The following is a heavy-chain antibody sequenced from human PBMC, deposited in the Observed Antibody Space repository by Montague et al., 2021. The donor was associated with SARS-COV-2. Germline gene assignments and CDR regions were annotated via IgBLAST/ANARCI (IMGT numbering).Heavy chain of an antibody. V-gene: IGHV4-59*08. CDR3: ARLGGSGSYLAFDY. Sequence: SETLSLTCTVSNGSISGRYWTWIRQSPGRGLEWLAYIHYRGTTDYNPSLKSRLTLSVDTSKNQFSLTPTSLTAADTAIYYCARLGGSGSYLAFDYWGQGTLVTVSS. D-gene: IGHD3-10*01. CDR1: NGSISGRY. CDR2: IHYRGTT. J-gene: IGHJ4*02.